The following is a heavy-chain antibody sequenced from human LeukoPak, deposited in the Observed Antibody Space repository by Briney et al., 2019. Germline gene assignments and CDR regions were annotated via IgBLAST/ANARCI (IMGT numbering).Heavy chain of an antibody. V-gene: IGHV3-9*01. Sequence: GGSLRLSCAASGFTFDDYAMHWVRQARGEGLEWVSGISWNSGSIGYADSVKGRFTISRDNPKNSLYLQMNSLRVDDTAVYYCARETGIIGRDSRVDYWGQGALVTVSS. D-gene: IGHD1-14*01. CDR2: ISWNSGSI. CDR1: GFTFDDYA. CDR3: ARETGIIGRDSRVDY. J-gene: IGHJ4*02.